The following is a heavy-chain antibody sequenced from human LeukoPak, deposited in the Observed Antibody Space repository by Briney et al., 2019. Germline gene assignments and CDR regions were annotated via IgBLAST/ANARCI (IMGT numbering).Heavy chain of an antibody. J-gene: IGHJ4*02. CDR2: IKQDGSEK. CDR3: ARDNGDYYDSSGYWH. Sequence: GGSLRLSCAASGFTFSSYWMSWVRQAPGKGLEWVANIKQDGSEKYYVDSVKGRFTISRDNAKNSLYLQMNSLRAEDTAVYYCARDNGDYYDSSGYWHWGQGTLVTVSS. V-gene: IGHV3-7*01. CDR1: GFTFSSYW. D-gene: IGHD3-22*01.